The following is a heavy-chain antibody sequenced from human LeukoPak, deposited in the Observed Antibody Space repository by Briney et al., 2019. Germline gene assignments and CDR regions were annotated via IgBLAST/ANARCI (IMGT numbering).Heavy chain of an antibody. CDR2: IGYSSIPI. D-gene: IGHD2-15*01. V-gene: IGHV3-48*02. CDR1: GFTFSTYS. J-gene: IGHJ4*02. Sequence: GGSLRLSCAASGFTFSTYSMTWVRQAPGKGLEWISYIGYSSIPIYYADSVRGRFTVSRGNAKNSQYLQMNSLRDEDTAVYYCASAGSNTQTWWFDYWGQGVLVTVSS. CDR3: ASAGSNTQTWWFDY.